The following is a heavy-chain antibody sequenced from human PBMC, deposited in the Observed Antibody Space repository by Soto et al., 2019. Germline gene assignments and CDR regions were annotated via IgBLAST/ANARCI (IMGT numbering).Heavy chain of an antibody. Sequence: QVQLVESGGGVVQPGRSLRLSCAASGFTFSSYAMHWVRQAPGKGLEWVAVISYDGSNKYYADSVKGRFTISRDNSKNTLYLQMNSLRAEDTAVYYWAGTYGSGSYTALDYWGQGTLVTVSS. CDR2: ISYDGSNK. V-gene: IGHV3-30-3*01. CDR1: GFTFSSYA. CDR3: AGTYGSGSYTALDY. J-gene: IGHJ4*02. D-gene: IGHD3-10*01.